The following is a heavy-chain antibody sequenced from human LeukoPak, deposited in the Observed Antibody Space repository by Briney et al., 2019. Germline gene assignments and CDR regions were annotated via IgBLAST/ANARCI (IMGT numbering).Heavy chain of an antibody. CDR2: IKQNGTET. V-gene: IGHV3-7*01. CDR1: GFTLSSYR. J-gene: IGHJ5*02. CDR3: ARNTDRDAYMAS. D-gene: IGHD5-24*01. Sequence: GGSLRLSCEVTGFTLSSYRMSWVRQAPGKGLEWVANIKQNGTETHYGDSVKGRFTISRDNAKNSLYLQLNSLRGEDTAVYYCARNTDRDAYMASWGQGTLVTVSS.